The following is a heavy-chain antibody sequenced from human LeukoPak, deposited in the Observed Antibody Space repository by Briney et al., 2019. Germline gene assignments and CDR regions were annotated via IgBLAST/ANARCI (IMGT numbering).Heavy chain of an antibody. J-gene: IGHJ5*02. CDR2: INPSGGST. V-gene: IGHV1-46*01. Sequence: ASVKVSCKASGGTFSSYAISWVRQAPGQGLEWMGIINPSGGSTSYAQKFQGRVTMTRDTSTSTVYMELSSLRSEDTAVYYCARDPAVAGKNWFDPWGQGTLVTVSS. CDR1: GGTFSSYA. D-gene: IGHD6-19*01. CDR3: ARDPAVAGKNWFDP.